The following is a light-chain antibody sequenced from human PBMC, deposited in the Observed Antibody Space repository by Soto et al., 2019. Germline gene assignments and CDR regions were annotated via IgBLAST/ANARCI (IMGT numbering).Light chain of an antibody. Sequence: DIQMTQSPSTLSGSVGDRVTITCLASQTISSWLAWYQKTPGKAPKLLIYKASTLKSGVPSRFSGSGSGTEFTLTISRLQPDECATYYCQHSNSYSEAFGQGTQVDIK. V-gene: IGKV1-5*03. J-gene: IGKJ1*01. CDR2: KAS. CDR3: QHSNSYSEA. CDR1: QTISSW.